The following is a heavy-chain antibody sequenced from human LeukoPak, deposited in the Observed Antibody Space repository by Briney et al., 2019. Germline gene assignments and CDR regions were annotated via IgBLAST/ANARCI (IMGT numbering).Heavy chain of an antibody. J-gene: IGHJ3*02. D-gene: IGHD6-13*01. V-gene: IGHV1-69*05. CDR1: GGTSSSYA. CDR3: ARDRGERDSTWSLPAHGFDI. Sequence: VKVSCKASGGTSSSYAINWVRQAPGQGLEWMGRIFPIFRTANYAQKFQGRVTGTTDESTSTAYMELSSLRPEDTAMYYCARDRGERDSTWSLPAHGFDIWGQGTMVTVSS. CDR2: IFPIFRTA.